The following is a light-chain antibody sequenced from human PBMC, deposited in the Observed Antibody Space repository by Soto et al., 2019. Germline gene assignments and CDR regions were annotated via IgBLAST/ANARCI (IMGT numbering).Light chain of an antibody. CDR3: QQSYTTPPT. Sequence: DIQMTQSPSSLSASLGDGVTITCRASQSISTYLNWYQQKPGKAPKLLIYAASTLQSGVSPRFGGSGSGTDFTLTISSLQNEDFATYYCQQSYTTPPTFGQGTKVEIK. CDR2: AAS. V-gene: IGKV1-39*01. J-gene: IGKJ1*01. CDR1: QSISTY.